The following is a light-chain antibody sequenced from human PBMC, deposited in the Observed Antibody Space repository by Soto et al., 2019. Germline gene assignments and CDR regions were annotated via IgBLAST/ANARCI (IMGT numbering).Light chain of an antibody. CDR1: QSVTSNY. Sequence: EIVLTQSPGTLSLSPGERATLSCRASQSVTSNYLAWYQQKPGQAPRLLIYAASSRATAIPDRFSGSGSGTDVTLTISRLEPEDFAVYYCQQYGSSPKTFGQGTKLEIK. CDR2: AAS. V-gene: IGKV3-20*01. CDR3: QQYGSSPKT. J-gene: IGKJ1*01.